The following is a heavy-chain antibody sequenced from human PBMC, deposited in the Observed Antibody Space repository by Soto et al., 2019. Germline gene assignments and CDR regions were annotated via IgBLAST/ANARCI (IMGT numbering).Heavy chain of an antibody. CDR1: GGSISSSSYY. D-gene: IGHD6-13*01. Sequence: SETLSLTCTVSGGSISSSSYYWGWIRQPPGKGLEWIGSIYYSGSTYYNPSLKSRVTISVDTSKNQFSLKLSSVTAADTAVYYCARQAAADPVRNWFDPWGQGTLVTVSS. V-gene: IGHV4-39*01. J-gene: IGHJ5*02. CDR3: ARQAAADPVRNWFDP. CDR2: IYYSGST.